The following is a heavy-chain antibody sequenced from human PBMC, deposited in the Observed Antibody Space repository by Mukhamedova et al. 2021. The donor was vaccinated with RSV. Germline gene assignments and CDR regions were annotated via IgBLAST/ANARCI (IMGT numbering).Heavy chain of an antibody. V-gene: IGHV3-33*03. CDR3: AKDRGFNWNYGQNFDF. Sequence: AEYKGGQFTISRDNSKDMVYLEMNNLRAEDTAVYYCAKDRGFNWNYGQNFDFWGQGTLVTVSS. J-gene: IGHJ4*02. D-gene: IGHD1-7*01.